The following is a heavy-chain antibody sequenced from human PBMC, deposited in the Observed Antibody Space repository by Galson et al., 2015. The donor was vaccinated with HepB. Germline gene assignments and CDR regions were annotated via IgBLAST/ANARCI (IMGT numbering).Heavy chain of an antibody. CDR1: GFTFDDYG. J-gene: IGHJ5*02. V-gene: IGHV3-20*01. D-gene: IGHD6-19*01. Sequence: SLRLSCAASGFTFDDYGMSWVRQAPGKGLEWVSGINWNGGSTGYADSVKGRFTISRDNAKNSLYLQMNSLRAEDTALYHCARDRVRRGSGGINWFDPWGQGTLVTVSS. CDR3: ARDRVRRGSGGINWFDP. CDR2: INWNGGST.